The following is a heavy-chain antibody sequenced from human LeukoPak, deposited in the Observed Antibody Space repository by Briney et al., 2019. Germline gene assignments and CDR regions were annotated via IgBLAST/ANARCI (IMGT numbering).Heavy chain of an antibody. Sequence: SETLSLTCTASGGSISSYYWSWIRQPPGKGLEWIGYIYYSGSTIYNPSLKSRVTISVDTSKNQFSLKLSSVTAADTAVYYCARRDDFWSGYYDYWGQGTLVTVSS. CDR3: ARRDDFWSGYYDY. V-gene: IGHV4-59*08. J-gene: IGHJ4*02. CDR1: GGSISSYY. CDR2: IYYSGST. D-gene: IGHD3-3*01.